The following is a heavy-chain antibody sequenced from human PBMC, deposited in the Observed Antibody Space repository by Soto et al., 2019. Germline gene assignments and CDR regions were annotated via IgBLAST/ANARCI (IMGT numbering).Heavy chain of an antibody. CDR3: ARGGSGYVLFNEF. CDR2: IIPVFDTV. D-gene: IGHD3-22*01. CDR1: GGLFSSYA. J-gene: IGHJ4*02. V-gene: IGHV1-69*01. Sequence: QEQLVQSGAEVKKSGWSVKVSCKDTGGLFSSYAVSWVRQAPGQGLEWMGGIIPVFDTVYYAQKFQGRVTITADESTNTAYMELSSLRSEDTAMYYCARGGSGYVLFNEFWGQGTLVTVSS.